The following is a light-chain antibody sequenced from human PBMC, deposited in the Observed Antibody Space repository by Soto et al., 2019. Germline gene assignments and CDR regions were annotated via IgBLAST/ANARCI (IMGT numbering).Light chain of an antibody. Sequence: DIQMTQPPSTVSASVRDRVTITCRASQSISSWLAWCQQKPGKAPKLLIYKASSLESGVPSRFSGSGSGTEFTLTISSLQPDDFATYYCQQYNSYSTFGQGTKVDIK. CDR2: KAS. J-gene: IGKJ1*01. V-gene: IGKV1-5*03. CDR1: QSISSW. CDR3: QQYNSYST.